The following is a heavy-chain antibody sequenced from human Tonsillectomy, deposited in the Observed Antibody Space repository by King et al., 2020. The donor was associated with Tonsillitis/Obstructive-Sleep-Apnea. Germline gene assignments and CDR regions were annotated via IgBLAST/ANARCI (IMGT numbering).Heavy chain of an antibody. V-gene: IGHV3-15*01. CDR2: IKSKTDGGTT. CDR1: GFTFSNAW. D-gene: IGHD3-22*01. CDR3: TPGLLRVGRLGSYLHY. Sequence: VQLVESGGGLVKPGGSLRLSCAASGFTFSNAWMSWVRQAPGKGLEWVGRIKSKTDGGTTDYAAPVKGRFTISRDDSKNTLYLQVNSLKTEDTAVYYCTPGLLRVGRLGSYLHYWGQGPLVPVSS. J-gene: IGHJ4*02.